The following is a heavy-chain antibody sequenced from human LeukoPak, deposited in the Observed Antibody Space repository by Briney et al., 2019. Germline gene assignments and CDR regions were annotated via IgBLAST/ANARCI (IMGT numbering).Heavy chain of an antibody. CDR1: GFIFSDYY. J-gene: IGHJ4*02. V-gene: IGHV3-30*18. D-gene: IGHD4-11*01. Sequence: PGGSLRLSCAASGFIFSDYYMNWIRQAPGKGLEWVAVISYDGSNKYYADSVKGRFTISRDNSKNTLYLQMNSLRAEDTAVYYCAKKYSNSRDVDYWGQGTLVTVSS. CDR3: AKKYSNSRDVDY. CDR2: ISYDGSNK.